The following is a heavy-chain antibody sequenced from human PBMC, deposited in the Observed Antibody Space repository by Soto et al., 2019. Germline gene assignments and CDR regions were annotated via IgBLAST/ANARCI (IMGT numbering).Heavy chain of an antibody. J-gene: IGHJ3*02. D-gene: IGHD4-17*01. Sequence: QVQLVQSGAEVKKPGASVKVSCKASGYTFTSYGISWVRQAPGQGLEWMGWISAYNGNTNYAQKLQGRVTMTTDTTTSTAYRGRRSLISDDTAVYYCASPDSGDSRGACDIWGQGTMVTVSS. CDR2: ISAYNGNT. CDR3: ASPDSGDSRGACDI. V-gene: IGHV1-18*01. CDR1: GYTFTSYG.